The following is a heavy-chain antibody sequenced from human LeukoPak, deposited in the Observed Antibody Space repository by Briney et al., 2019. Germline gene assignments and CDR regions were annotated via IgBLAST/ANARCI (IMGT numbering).Heavy chain of an antibody. CDR3: ARARGYSGYDSYYFDY. J-gene: IGHJ4*02. CDR2: IYTSGST. V-gene: IGHV4-61*02. Sequence: SETLSLACTVSGGSISSGSYYWSWMRQPAGKGLEWIGRIYTSGSTNYNPSLKSRVTISVDTSKNQFSLKLSSVTAADTAVYYCARARGYSGYDSYYFDYWGQGTLVTVSS. CDR1: GGSISSGSYY. D-gene: IGHD5-12*01.